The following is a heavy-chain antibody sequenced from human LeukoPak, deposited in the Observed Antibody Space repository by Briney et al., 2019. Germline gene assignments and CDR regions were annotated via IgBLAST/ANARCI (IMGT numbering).Heavy chain of an antibody. D-gene: IGHD3-10*01. J-gene: IGHJ5*02. V-gene: IGHV1-2*02. CDR3: ARDLGQSNWFDP. CDR2: INPNSGGT. CDR1: GYTFTGYY. Sequence: ASVKVSCKASGYTFTGYYMHWVRQAPGQGLEWMGRINPNSGGTNYAQKFQGRVTMTRDTSISTAYMELSRLRSDDTAVYYCARDLGQSNWFDPWGQGTLVTVSS.